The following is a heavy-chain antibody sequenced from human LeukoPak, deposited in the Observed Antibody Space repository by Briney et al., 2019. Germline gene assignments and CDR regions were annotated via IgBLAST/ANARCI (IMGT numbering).Heavy chain of an antibody. J-gene: IGHJ3*02. CDR3: AKLRSDAFDI. V-gene: IGHV3-23*01. CDR2: ISGSGGST. D-gene: IGHD3-16*01. CDR1: RFTFGSYA. Sequence: GGSLRLSCAASRFTFGSYAMSWVRQASGKGLEWVSAISGSGGSTYYADSVKGRFTISRDNSKNTLYLQMNSLRAEDTAVYYCAKLRSDAFDIWGQGTMVTVSS.